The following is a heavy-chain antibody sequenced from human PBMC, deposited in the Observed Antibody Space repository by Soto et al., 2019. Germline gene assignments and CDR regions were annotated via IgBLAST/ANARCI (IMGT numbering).Heavy chain of an antibody. Sequence: VGSLRLSCAASGFTFDNYAMNWVRQAPGKGLEWVSGITGSGENTYYADSVKGRFTISRDNSKNTLYVQLNSLRVEDTAIYYCAKVSLGATTITDFYYYGMDVWGQGTMVTVSS. J-gene: IGHJ6*02. CDR1: GFTFDNYA. D-gene: IGHD1-26*01. V-gene: IGHV3-23*01. CDR2: ITGSGENT. CDR3: AKVSLGATTITDFYYYGMDV.